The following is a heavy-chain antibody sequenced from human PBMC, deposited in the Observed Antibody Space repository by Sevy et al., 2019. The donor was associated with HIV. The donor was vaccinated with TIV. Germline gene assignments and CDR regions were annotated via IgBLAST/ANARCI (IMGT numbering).Heavy chain of an antibody. J-gene: IGHJ6*02. V-gene: IGHV3-9*01. CDR3: GKDIRNYEGDYYHFYGMDV. CDR2: ISWNSAST. Sequence: GGSLRLSYAASGFTFDDYPMHWVRQAPGKGLEWVSGISWNSASTGYADSVKGRFTISRDNAKKYLYLQMNSLRAEDTAFYYCGKDIRNYEGDYYHFYGMDVWGQGTTVTVSS. D-gene: IGHD4-4*01. CDR1: GFTFDDYP.